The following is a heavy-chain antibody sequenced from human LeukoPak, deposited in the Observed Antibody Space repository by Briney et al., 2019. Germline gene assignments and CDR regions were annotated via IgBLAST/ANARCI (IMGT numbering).Heavy chain of an antibody. J-gene: IGHJ4*02. CDR2: ISAYNGNT. Sequence: ASVKVSCKASGYTFTNYSINWVRQAPGQGLEWMGWISAYNGNTNYAQKLQGRVTMTTDTSTSTAYMELRSLRSDDTAVYYCARGGPAARLITFGGVTDYWGQGTLVTVSS. CDR1: GYTFTNYS. CDR3: ARGGPAARLITFGGVTDY. D-gene: IGHD3-16*01. V-gene: IGHV1-18*01.